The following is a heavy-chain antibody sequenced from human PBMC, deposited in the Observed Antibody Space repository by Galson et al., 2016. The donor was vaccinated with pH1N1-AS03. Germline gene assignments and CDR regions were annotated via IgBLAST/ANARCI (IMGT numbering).Heavy chain of an antibody. D-gene: IGHD5-12*01. CDR2: FIPVYDRT. J-gene: IGHJ4*02. V-gene: IGHV1-69*02. CDR1: GGTFNSYI. CDR3: ATYYENSGYALGL. Sequence: SVKVSCKASGGTFNSYIFTWVRQAPGQGLEWMGRFIPVYDRTNYAEKFQGRVTITASYMELRSLTSQDTAVYYCATYYENSGYALGLWGQGTLVTVSS.